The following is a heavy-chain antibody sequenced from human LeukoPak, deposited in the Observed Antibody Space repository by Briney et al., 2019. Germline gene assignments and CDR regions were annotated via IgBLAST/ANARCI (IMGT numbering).Heavy chain of an antibody. CDR3: ARNASSGFFNA. J-gene: IGHJ5*02. CDR1: GYSITSGDY. D-gene: IGHD6-25*01. Sequence: SGTLSLTCSVSGYSITSGDYWGWIRQPPGKGLEWIGSIHHSGNKYESGSTHYNPSLRSRVTVSADPSKNQFSLKLTSMTAADTAVYFCARNASSGFFNAWGQGTLVIVSS. V-gene: IGHV4-38-2*02. CDR2: IHHSGNKYESGST.